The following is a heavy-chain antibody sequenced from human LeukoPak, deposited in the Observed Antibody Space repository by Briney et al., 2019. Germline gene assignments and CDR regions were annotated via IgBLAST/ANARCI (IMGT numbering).Heavy chain of an antibody. V-gene: IGHV3-30*06. Sequence: GGSLRLSCAASGFTFSSFGMHWVRQAPGKGLEWVAVISYDGSNKYYADSVKGRFTISRDNSKNTLYLQMNSLRAEDTAVYYCATDTVWMPLSYKYYMDVWGKGTSVTVSS. D-gene: IGHD4-11*01. J-gene: IGHJ6*03. CDR2: ISYDGSNK. CDR3: ATDTVWMPLSYKYYMDV. CDR1: GFTFSSFG.